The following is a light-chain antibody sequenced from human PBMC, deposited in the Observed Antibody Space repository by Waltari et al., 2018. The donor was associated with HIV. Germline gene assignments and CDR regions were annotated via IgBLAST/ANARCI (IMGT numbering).Light chain of an antibody. J-gene: IGLJ3*02. Sequence: SSELTQDPAVSVVLGQTVTITCQGDSLRSDWASWEQRKPGQATILVIFDKNHRPSGNNERFSGSSVGNTASMSITGAQAEDEADYSGNSRDSSGNHWVFGGGTKLTVL. V-gene: IGLV3-19*01. CDR3: NSRDSSGNHWV. CDR2: DKN. CDR1: SLRSDW.